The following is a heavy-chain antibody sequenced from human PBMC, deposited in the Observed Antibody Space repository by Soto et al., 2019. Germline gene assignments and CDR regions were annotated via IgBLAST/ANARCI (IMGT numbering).Heavy chain of an antibody. J-gene: IGHJ4*02. CDR2: INPSGGST. D-gene: IGHD6-19*01. CDR3: SSSVAGTKFDY. Sequence: QVQLVQSGAEVKKPGASVKVSCKASGYTFTSYYMHWVRQAPGQGLEWMVIINPSGGSTSYAQKFQGRVTMTRDTSTSTGYMELSSLRSEDTAVYSCSSSVAGTKFDYRGQGPLVTVSS. V-gene: IGHV1-46*01. CDR1: GYTFTSYY.